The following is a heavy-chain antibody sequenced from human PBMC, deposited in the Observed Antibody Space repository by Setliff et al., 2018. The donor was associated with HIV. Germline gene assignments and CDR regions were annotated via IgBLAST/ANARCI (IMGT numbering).Heavy chain of an antibody. D-gene: IGHD3-16*02. CDR3: AIVRRIITFGGLVGLVQSLYYFHC. V-gene: IGHV1-24*01. J-gene: IGHJ4*01. Sequence: ASVKVSCKVSGYTLTEVSMHWVRQAPGEGLEWMGGLDPEDGKTIYAQKFQGRVSMTEDTSTVTASMELRGLRFDDTAVYYCAIVRRIITFGGLVGLVQSLYYFHCWGHGTLVTVSS. CDR1: GYTLTEVS. CDR2: LDPEDGKT.